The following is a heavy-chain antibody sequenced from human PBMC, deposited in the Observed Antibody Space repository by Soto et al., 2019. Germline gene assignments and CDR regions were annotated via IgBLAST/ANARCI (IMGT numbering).Heavy chain of an antibody. CDR1: GGTFSSYT. CDR2: IIPILGIA. Sequence: QVHLVQSGAEVKKPGSSVKVSCKASGGTFSSYTISWVRQAPGQVLEWMGRIIPILGIANYAQKFQGRVTITADKSTSTAYMELSSLRSDDTAVYYCARGLAAAVEPYYFDYWGQGPLVTVSS. CDR3: ARGLAAAVEPYYFDY. J-gene: IGHJ4*02. D-gene: IGHD6-13*01. V-gene: IGHV1-69*02.